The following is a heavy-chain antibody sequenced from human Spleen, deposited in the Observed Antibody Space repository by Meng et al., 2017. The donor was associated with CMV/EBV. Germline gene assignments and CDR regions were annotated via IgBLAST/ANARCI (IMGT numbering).Heavy chain of an antibody. V-gene: IGHV3-48*04. Sequence: GGSLRLSCAASGFTFSSYSMNWVRQAPGKGLEWVSYISSSSSTIYYADSVKGRFTISRDNAKNSLYLQMNSLRAEDTAVYYCARAGDYCSSTSCYRDYYYYGMDVWGQGTTVTVSS. J-gene: IGHJ6*02. CDR3: ARAGDYCSSTSCYRDYYYYGMDV. CDR1: GFTFSSYS. D-gene: IGHD2-2*01. CDR2: ISSSSSTI.